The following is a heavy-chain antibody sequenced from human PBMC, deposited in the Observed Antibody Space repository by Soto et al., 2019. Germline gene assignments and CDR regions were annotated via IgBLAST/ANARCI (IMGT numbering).Heavy chain of an antibody. D-gene: IGHD6-19*01. V-gene: IGHV4-59*08. CDR3: ARSRFGSGWYSGEVGNWFDP. Sequence: PSETLSLTCAVSGGSINSYYWSWIRQPPGKTLEWIGYIYYSGSTNYNPSLKSRVTISVDTSKNQFTLKLNSVTAADTAVYYCARSRFGSGWYSGEVGNWFDPWGQGTLVTLSS. J-gene: IGHJ5*02. CDR2: IYYSGST. CDR1: GGSINSYY.